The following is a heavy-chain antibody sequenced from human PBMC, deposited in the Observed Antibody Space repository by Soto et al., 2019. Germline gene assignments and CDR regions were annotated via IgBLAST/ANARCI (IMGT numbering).Heavy chain of an antibody. Sequence: DVKLLESGGGLVQPGGSLRLSCAASGFIFNNYAMNWVRQAPGKGLEWVSGISGSGGNTYYADSVKGRFAISRDKSNNTLYLQLSSLKAEDTAAYYGVKARSGWYLYYFDYWGQGTRVTVSS. CDR2: ISGSGGNT. J-gene: IGHJ4*02. CDR3: VKARSGWYLYYFDY. CDR1: GFIFNNYA. V-gene: IGHV3-23*01. D-gene: IGHD6-19*01.